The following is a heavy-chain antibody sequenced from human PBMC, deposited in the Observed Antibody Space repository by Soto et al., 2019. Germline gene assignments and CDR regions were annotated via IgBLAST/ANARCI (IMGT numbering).Heavy chain of an antibody. CDR2: INAGNGNT. J-gene: IGHJ5*02. Sequence: ASVQVSRKATGYTFTSFALHWVRQAPGQRLEWMGWINAGNGNTKYSQKFQGRVTITRDTSASTAYMELSSLRSEDTAVYYCARVGPPVDPWGQGTLVTVSS. CDR3: ARVGPPVDP. V-gene: IGHV1-3*01. CDR1: GYTFTSFA.